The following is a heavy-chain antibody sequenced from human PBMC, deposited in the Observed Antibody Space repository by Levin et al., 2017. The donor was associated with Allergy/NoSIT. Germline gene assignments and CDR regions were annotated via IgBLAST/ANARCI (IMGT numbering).Heavy chain of an antibody. CDR2: IYNSGST. CDR1: GGSISSSISY. V-gene: IGHV4-39*01. J-gene: IGHJ4*02. Sequence: SETLSLTCTVSGGSISSSISYWGWMRQAPGKGLEWIGSIYNSGSTYYNPSLKSRVTTSVDTSKNQFSLKLSSVTAADTAVYYCARQCYDILTGYYNFDYWGQGTLVTVSS. CDR3: ARQCYDILTGYYNFDY. D-gene: IGHD3-9*01.